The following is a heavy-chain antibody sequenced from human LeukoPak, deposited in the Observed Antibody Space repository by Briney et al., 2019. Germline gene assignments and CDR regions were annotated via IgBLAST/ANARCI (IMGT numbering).Heavy chain of an antibody. Sequence: GGSLRLSCAASGFTFSNAWMSWVRQAPGKGLEWVGRIKSKTDGGTTDYAAPVKGRFTISRDDSKNTLYLQMNSLKTEDTAVYYCTTAEIVVVILFDYWGQGTLVTVSS. CDR3: TTAEIVVVILFDY. D-gene: IGHD3-22*01. CDR1: GFTFSNAW. J-gene: IGHJ4*02. V-gene: IGHV3-15*01. CDR2: IKSKTDGGTT.